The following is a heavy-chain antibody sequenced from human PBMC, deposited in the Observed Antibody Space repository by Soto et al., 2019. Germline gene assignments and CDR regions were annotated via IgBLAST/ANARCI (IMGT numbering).Heavy chain of an antibody. V-gene: IGHV2-5*02. CDR1: GFSLSTSGVG. J-gene: IGHJ5*02. D-gene: IGHD2-2*02. CDR2: IYWDDDK. CDR3: AHTPIVLVPAAIDPGWFDP. Sequence: QITLKESGPTLVKPTQTLTLTCTFSGFSLSTSGVGVGWIRQPPGKALEWLALIYWDDDKRYSPSLKSRLTITKDTSKNQVVLTMTNMDPVDTATYYCAHTPIVLVPAAIDPGWFDPWGQGTLVTVSS.